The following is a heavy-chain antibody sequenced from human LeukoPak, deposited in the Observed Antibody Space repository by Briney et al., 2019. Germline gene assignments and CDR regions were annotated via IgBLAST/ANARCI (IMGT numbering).Heavy chain of an antibody. CDR3: AREGGYCRSTSCYDPNFDY. CDR2: INPNSDGT. V-gene: IGHV1-2*02. Sequence: ASVKVSCKASGYTFTGYYMHWVRPAPGQGLEWMGWINPNSDGTNYAQQFQGRVTMTRDTSINTAYMELSRLRSDDTAVYFCAREGGYCRSTSCYDPNFDYWGQGTLVIVSS. D-gene: IGHD2-2*01. J-gene: IGHJ4*02. CDR1: GYTFTGYY.